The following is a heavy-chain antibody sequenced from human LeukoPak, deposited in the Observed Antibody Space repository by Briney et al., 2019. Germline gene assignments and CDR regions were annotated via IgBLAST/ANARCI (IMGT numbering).Heavy chain of an antibody. J-gene: IGHJ4*02. CDR3: ARGFRRDYRYFDFERYFDY. Sequence: PSETLSLTCTVSGGSIRSSSYYWGWIRQPPGKGLEGFGSIYYSGSTYYNPSLKSRVTISVDTSENQFSLKLSSVTAADTAVYYCARGFRRDYRYFDFERYFDYWGQGTLVTVSS. V-gene: IGHV4-39*01. CDR2: IYYSGST. CDR1: GGSIRSSSYY. D-gene: IGHD3-9*01.